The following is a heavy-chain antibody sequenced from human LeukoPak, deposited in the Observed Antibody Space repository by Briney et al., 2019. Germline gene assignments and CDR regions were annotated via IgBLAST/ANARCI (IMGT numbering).Heavy chain of an antibody. CDR2: ISASGTTI. D-gene: IGHD3-10*01. V-gene: IGHV3-48*03. J-gene: IGHJ3*02. CDR1: GFSFSSYE. CDR3: VRDEIRSGAFDI. Sequence: GGSLRLSCAASGFSFSSYEMNWVRQGPGKGLEWVSYISASGTTIYDADSVKGRFTISRDNAKNSLYLQLNCLAAEDTAIYYCVRDEIRSGAFDIWGQGTMVTVSS.